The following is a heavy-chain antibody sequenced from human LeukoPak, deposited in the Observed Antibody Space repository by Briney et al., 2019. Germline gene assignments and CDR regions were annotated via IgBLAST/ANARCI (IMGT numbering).Heavy chain of an antibody. J-gene: IGHJ5*02. CDR1: GYTFTRYY. V-gene: IGHV1-46*01. Sequence: GASVKVSCKASGYTFTRYYMHWVRQAPAQGRECMGIINPSGGSTSYAQKFQRRVTKTKDMSTSTVYMELRSLRSEDTAVYYCARDKDYGCNSRGNWCDPWSQGTMVTVS. D-gene: IGHD4-23*01. CDR2: INPSGGST. CDR3: ARDKDYGCNSRGNWCDP.